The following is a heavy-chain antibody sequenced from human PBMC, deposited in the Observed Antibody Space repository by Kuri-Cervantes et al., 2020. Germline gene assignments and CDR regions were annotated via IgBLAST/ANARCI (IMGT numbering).Heavy chain of an antibody. J-gene: IGHJ5*02. CDR3: ARLAAAGKLSWFDP. CDR2: IYTSGST. D-gene: IGHD6-13*01. V-gene: IGHV4-4*07. CDR1: GGSISSYY. Sequence: SETLSLTCTVSGGSISSYYWSWIRQPAGKGLEWIGRIYTSGSTNYNPSLKSRVTISVDTSKNQFSLKLNSVTAADTTFYYCARLAAAGKLSWFDPWGQGTLVTVSS.